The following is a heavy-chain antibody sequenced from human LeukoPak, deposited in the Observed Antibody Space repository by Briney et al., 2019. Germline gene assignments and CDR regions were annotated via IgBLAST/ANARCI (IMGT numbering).Heavy chain of an antibody. J-gene: IGHJ4*02. CDR1: GFTFYDYG. CDR2: INWNAGRT. CDR3: ARGACYSSGWYENY. V-gene: IGHV3-20*04. Sequence: GGSLRLSCAASGFTFYDYGMSWVPQAPGKGLEWVSGINWNAGRTTYADSVKGRFTSSRDNAKNSLYLQMNSLRAEDTALYYCARGACYSSGWYENYWGQGALVTVSS. D-gene: IGHD6-19*01.